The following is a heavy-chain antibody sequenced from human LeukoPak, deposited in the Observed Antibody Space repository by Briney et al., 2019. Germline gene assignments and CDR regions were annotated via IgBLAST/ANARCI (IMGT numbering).Heavy chain of an antibody. J-gene: IGHJ4*02. CDR2: INHSGST. Sequence: PSETLSLTCAVYGGSFSGYYWSWIRQPPGKGLEWIGEINHSGSTNYNPSLKSRVTISVDTSKNQFSLKLSSVTAADTAVYYCARKGLLGSGYTYWGDFDYWGQGTLVTVSS. CDR3: ARKGLLGSGYTYWGDFDY. CDR1: GGSFSGYY. D-gene: IGHD2-21*01. V-gene: IGHV4-34*01.